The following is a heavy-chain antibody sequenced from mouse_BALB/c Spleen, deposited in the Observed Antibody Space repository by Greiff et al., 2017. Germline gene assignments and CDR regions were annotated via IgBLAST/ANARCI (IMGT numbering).Heavy chain of an antibody. CDR2: IDPANGNT. Sequence: VQLQQSGVELVKPGASVKLSCTASGFNIKDTYMHWVKQRPEQGLEWIGRIDPANGNTKYDPKFQGKATITADTSSNTAYLQLSSLTSEDTAVYYCARVGSASYFDYRGQDTTLTVSS. V-gene: IGHV14-3*02. D-gene: IGHD1-1*02. CDR1: GFNIKDTY. CDR3: ARVGSASYFDY. J-gene: IGHJ2*01.